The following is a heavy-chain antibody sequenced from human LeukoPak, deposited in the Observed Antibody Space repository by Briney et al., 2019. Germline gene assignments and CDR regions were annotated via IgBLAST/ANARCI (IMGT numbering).Heavy chain of an antibody. CDR3: ARLPTAINGYFDP. J-gene: IGHJ5*02. D-gene: IGHD2-2*01. CDR1: GFTFSSYA. Sequence: GGSLRLSCAASGFTFSSYAMSWVRQAPGKGLEWVSAISGGGGSTYYADSAKGRFTISRDNSKNTLYLQMNSLRAEDTALYYCARLPTAINGYFDPWGQGTLVTVSS. CDR2: ISGGGGST. V-gene: IGHV3-23*01.